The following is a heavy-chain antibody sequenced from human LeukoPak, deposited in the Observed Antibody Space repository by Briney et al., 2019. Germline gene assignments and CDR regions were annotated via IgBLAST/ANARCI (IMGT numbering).Heavy chain of an antibody. CDR2: ITSDGSST. CDR3: SRGVGATDS. CDR1: GFTFSTYS. D-gene: IGHD1-26*01. Sequence: PGGSLRLSCAASGFTFSTYSLNWVRQAPGKGLVWVSRITSDGSSTSHADSVKGRFTISRDNAKNTLYLQMNSLRAEDTAVYYCSRGVGATDSWGQGTLVTVSS. V-gene: IGHV3-74*01. J-gene: IGHJ4*02.